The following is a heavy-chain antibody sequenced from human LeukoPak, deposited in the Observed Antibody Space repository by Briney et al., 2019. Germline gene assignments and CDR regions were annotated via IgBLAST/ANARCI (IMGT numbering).Heavy chain of an antibody. CDR1: GFTFSSYA. V-gene: IGHV3-30-3*01. J-gene: IGHJ4*02. Sequence: GGSLRLPCAASGFTFSSYAMHWVRQAPGKGLEWVAVISYDGSNKYYADSVKGRFTISRDNSKNTLYLQMNSLRAEDTAVYYCARDMGVLLWFGELFTFDYWGQGTLVTVSS. D-gene: IGHD3-10*01. CDR2: ISYDGSNK. CDR3: ARDMGVLLWFGELFTFDY.